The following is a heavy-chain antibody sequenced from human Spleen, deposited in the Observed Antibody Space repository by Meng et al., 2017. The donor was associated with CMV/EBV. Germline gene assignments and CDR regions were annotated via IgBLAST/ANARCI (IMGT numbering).Heavy chain of an antibody. CDR3: ARGYYDSSGYGYWYLDL. D-gene: IGHD3-22*01. Sequence: QVPLKDAGPGLVKPSQTLSLTCTVSGGSISSGDYYWSLIRQPPGKGLEWIGYIYYSGSTYYNPSLKSRVTISVDTSKNQFSLKLSSVTAADTAVYYCARGYYDSSGYGYWYLDLWGRGTLVTVSS. CDR2: IYYSGST. V-gene: IGHV4-30-4*01. CDR1: GGSISSGDYY. J-gene: IGHJ2*01.